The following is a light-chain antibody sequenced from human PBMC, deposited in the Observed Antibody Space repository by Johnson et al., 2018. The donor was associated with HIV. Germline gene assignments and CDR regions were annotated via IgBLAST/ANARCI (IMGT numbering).Light chain of an antibody. CDR2: ENN. Sequence: QSVLTQPPSVSAAPGQKVTISCSGSSSNIGNNYVSWYQQLPGPAPKLLIYENNKRPSGIPDRFSGSKSGTPATLHTTVIHPGDEADYYCGIWDRSRSAYVFGTGTKVTVL. V-gene: IGLV1-51*02. J-gene: IGLJ1*01. CDR1: SSNIGNNY. CDR3: GIWDRSRSAYV.